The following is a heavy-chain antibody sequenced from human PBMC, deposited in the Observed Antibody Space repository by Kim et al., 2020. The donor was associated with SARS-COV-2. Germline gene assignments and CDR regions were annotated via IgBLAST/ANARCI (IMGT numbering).Heavy chain of an antibody. CDR3: ASGPAGYYDSSGYPVGFDY. J-gene: IGHJ4*02. V-gene: IGHV1-69*13. CDR1: GGTFSSYA. D-gene: IGHD3-22*01. Sequence: SVKVSCKASGGTFSSYAISWVRQAPGQGLEWMGGIIPIFGTANYAQKFQGRVTITADESTSTAYMELSSLRSEDTAVYYCASGPAGYYDSSGYPVGFDYWGQGTLVTVSS. CDR2: IIPIFGTA.